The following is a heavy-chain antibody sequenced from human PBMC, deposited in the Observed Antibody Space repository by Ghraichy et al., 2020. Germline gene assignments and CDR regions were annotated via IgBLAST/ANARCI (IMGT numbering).Heavy chain of an antibody. D-gene: IGHD3-10*01. CDR1: GGSISSYY. Sequence: SETLSLTCTVSGGSISSYYWSWIRQPPGKGLEWIGYIYYSGSTNYNPSLKSRVTISVDTSKNQFSLKLSSVTAADTAVYYCARDARVSGSYLRHFDYWGQGTLVTVSS. CDR2: IYYSGST. J-gene: IGHJ4*02. CDR3: ARDARVSGSYLRHFDY. V-gene: IGHV4-59*01.